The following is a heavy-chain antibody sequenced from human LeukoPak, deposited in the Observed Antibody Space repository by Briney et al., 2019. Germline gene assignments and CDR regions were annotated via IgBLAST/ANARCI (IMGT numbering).Heavy chain of an antibody. J-gene: IGHJ4*02. CDR1: GGSISSYY. CDR3: ARLIRGGYCSSTSCYTGDY. V-gene: IGHV4-59*12. CDR2: IYYSGST. D-gene: IGHD2-2*02. Sequence: SETLSLTCTVSGGSISSYYWSWIRQPPGKGLEWIGYIYYSGSTNYNPSLKSRVTISVDTSKNQFSLKLSSVTAADTAVYYCARLIRGGYCSSTSCYTGDYWGQGTLVTVSS.